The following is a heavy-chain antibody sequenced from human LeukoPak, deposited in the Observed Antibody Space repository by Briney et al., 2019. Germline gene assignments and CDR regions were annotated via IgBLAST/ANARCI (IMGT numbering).Heavy chain of an antibody. J-gene: IGHJ4*02. CDR1: GGSISSGGYS. CDR3: ARAYDFWSGYSFGY. Sequence: SQTLSLTCAVSGGSISSGGYSWSWIRQPPGKGLEWIGYIYHSGSTYYNPSLKSRVTISVDRSKNQFSLKLSSVTAADTAVYYCARAYDFWSGYSFGYWGQGTQVTVSS. V-gene: IGHV4-30-2*01. CDR2: IYHSGST. D-gene: IGHD3-3*01.